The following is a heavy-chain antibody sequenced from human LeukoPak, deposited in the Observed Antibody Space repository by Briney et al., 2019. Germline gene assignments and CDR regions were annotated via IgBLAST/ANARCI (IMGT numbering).Heavy chain of an antibody. Sequence: GGSLRLSCAASGFTFSSYSMNWVRQAPGEGLVWVSRIRSDGSDTRYAESVKGRFTISRDNAKNTLYLQMNSLRAEDTAVYYCARAWFPAIAYWGQGPLATVSS. CDR1: GFTFSSYS. CDR3: ARAWFPAIAY. D-gene: IGHD3-10*01. J-gene: IGHJ4*02. CDR2: IRSDGSDT. V-gene: IGHV3-74*01.